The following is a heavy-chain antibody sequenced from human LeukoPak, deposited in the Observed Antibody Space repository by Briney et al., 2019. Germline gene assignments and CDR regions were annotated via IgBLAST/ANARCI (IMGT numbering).Heavy chain of an antibody. D-gene: IGHD3-10*01. Sequence: GGSLILSCAASGFIVSSNSMNWVRRAPGEGLQWVSVIYSGGNTYYADAVKGRFTISRDNSKNTLYLQMNSLSAEDTAVYYCARENNFGSGMDVWGQGTTVTVSS. J-gene: IGHJ6*02. CDR2: IYSGGNT. CDR1: GFIVSSNS. V-gene: IGHV3-53*01. CDR3: ARENNFGSGMDV.